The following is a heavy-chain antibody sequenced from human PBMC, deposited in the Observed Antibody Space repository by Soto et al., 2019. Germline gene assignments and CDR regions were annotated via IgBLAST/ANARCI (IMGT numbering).Heavy chain of an antibody. Sequence: SETLSLTCTVSGGSISSYYWSWIRQPPGKGLEWIGYIYYSGSTNYNPSLKSRVTISVDTSKNQFSLKLSSVTAADTAVYYCARLGGGYDSSGYYPLGAFDIWGQGTMVTVSS. V-gene: IGHV4-59*01. CDR3: ARLGGGYDSSGYYPLGAFDI. CDR1: GGSISSYY. CDR2: IYYSGST. J-gene: IGHJ3*02. D-gene: IGHD3-22*01.